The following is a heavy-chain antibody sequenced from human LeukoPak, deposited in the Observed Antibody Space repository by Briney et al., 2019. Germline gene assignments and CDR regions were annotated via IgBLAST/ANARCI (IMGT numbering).Heavy chain of an antibody. J-gene: IGHJ4*02. CDR1: GFTFSSYG. CDR2: IRYDGSNK. CDR3: ASKYSGSRQVAFDY. Sequence: GGSLRLSCAASGFTFSSYGMHWVRQAPGKGLEWVAFIRYDGSNKYYADSVKGRFTISRDNSKNTLYLQMNSLRAEDTAVYYCASKYSGSRQVAFDYWGQGTLVTVSS. D-gene: IGHD1-26*01. V-gene: IGHV3-30*02.